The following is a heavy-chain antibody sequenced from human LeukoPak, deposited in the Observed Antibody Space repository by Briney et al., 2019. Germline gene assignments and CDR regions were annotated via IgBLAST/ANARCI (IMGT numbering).Heavy chain of an antibody. CDR2: IKSKIDGGTT. CDR1: GFTFSSYA. V-gene: IGHV3-15*01. CDR3: TTVAYYYDGRGYPLPEYYFDY. D-gene: IGHD3-22*01. J-gene: IGHJ4*02. Sequence: GGSLRLSCAASGFTFSSYAMSWVRQAPGKGLEWVGRIKSKIDGGTTDYAAPVKGRFTISRDDAKNTLYQQMNSLKTEDTAVYYCTTVAYYYDGRGYPLPEYYFDYWGQGTLVTVSS.